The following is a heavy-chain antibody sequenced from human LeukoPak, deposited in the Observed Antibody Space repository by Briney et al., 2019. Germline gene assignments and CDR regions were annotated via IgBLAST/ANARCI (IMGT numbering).Heavy chain of an antibody. J-gene: IGHJ2*01. Sequence: GGSLRLSCAASGFTFSNYAMSWVRQAPGKGLEWVSAISGSDGSTYYADSVKGRFTISRDNSKNTLYLQMNSLRVEDTAVYYCAKVANWGSYWYFDLWGRGTLVTVSS. D-gene: IGHD7-27*01. V-gene: IGHV3-23*01. CDR2: ISGSDGST. CDR1: GFTFSNYA. CDR3: AKVANWGSYWYFDL.